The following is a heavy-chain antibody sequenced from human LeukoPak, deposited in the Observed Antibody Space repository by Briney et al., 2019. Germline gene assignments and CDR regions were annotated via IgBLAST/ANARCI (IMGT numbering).Heavy chain of an antibody. V-gene: IGHV2-5*01. CDR3: AHSLYSGTYYAFDI. D-gene: IGHD1-26*01. Sequence: SGPTLVKPTQPLTLTFTFSGFSLNSDGEGVGWIRQPPGKALEWLALIYWNGDKRYSPSLKSRLTITKDTSKNQVVLTMTNMDPVDTATYYCAHSLYSGTYYAFDIWGQGTMVTVSS. J-gene: IGHJ3*02. CDR2: IYWNGDK. CDR1: GFSLNSDGEG.